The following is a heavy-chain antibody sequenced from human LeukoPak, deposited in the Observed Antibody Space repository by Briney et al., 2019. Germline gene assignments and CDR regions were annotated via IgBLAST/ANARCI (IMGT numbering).Heavy chain of an antibody. D-gene: IGHD3-22*01. CDR2: IYYSGST. J-gene: IGHJ5*02. Sequence: SETLSLTCTVSGGSISSYYWSWIRQPPGKGLEWIGSIYYSGSTYYNPSLKSRVTISVDTSKNQFSLKLSSVTAADTAVYYCARDPINYDSSGYYYRWFDPWGQGTLVTVSS. CDR3: ARDPINYDSSGYYYRWFDP. CDR1: GGSISSYY. V-gene: IGHV4-39*07.